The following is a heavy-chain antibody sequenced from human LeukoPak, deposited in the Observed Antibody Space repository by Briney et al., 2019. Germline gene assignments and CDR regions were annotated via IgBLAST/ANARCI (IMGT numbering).Heavy chain of an antibody. CDR3: ASSIAARHSYHYYMDV. D-gene: IGHD6-6*01. CDR1: GYSISSGYY. V-gene: IGHV4-38-2*01. CDR2: IYHSGST. J-gene: IGHJ6*03. Sequence: SETLSLTCAVSGYSISSGYYWGWIRQPPGKGLEWIGSIYHSGSTYYNPSLKSRVTISVDTSKNQFSLKLSSVTAADTAVYYCASSIAARHSYHYYMDVWGKRTTVTVSS.